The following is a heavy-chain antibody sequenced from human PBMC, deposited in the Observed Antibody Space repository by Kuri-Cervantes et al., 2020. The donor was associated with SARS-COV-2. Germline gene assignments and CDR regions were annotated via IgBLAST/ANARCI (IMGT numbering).Heavy chain of an antibody. CDR1: GGSISSYY. D-gene: IGHD2-15*01. Sequence: GSLRLSCTVSGGSISSYYWSWIRQPPGKGLEWIGYIYYSGSTNYNPSLKSRVTISVDTSKNQFSLKLSSVTAADTAVYYCASTSCSGGSCYSGYYYGMDVWGQGTTVTVSS. CDR3: ASTSCSGGSCYSGYYYGMDV. J-gene: IGHJ6*02. CDR2: IYYSGST. V-gene: IGHV4-59*01.